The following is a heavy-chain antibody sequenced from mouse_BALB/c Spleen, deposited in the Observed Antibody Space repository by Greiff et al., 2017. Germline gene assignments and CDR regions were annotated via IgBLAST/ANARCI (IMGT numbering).Heavy chain of an antibody. V-gene: IGHV3-8*02. Sequence: DVQLQESGPSLVKPSQTLSLTCSVTGDSITSGYWNWIRKFPGNKLEYMGYISYSGSTYYNPSLKSRISITRDTSKNQYYLQLNSVTTEDTATYYCARGYRYDKGYWYFDVWGAGTTVTVSS. D-gene: IGHD2-14*01. J-gene: IGHJ1*01. CDR2: ISYSGST. CDR3: ARGYRYDKGYWYFDV. CDR1: GDSITSGY.